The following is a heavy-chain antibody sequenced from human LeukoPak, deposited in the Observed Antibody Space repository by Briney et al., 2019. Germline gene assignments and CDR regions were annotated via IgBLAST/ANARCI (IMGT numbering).Heavy chain of an antibody. J-gene: IGHJ4*02. V-gene: IGHV3-30*04. Sequence: GGSLRLSCAASGFTFSSYAMHWVRQAPGKGLEWVAVISYDGSNKYYADSVKGRFTISRDNSRNVLYLQMNSLTPEDTALYYCARGGYYGSGRYYFDSWGQGTLVTVSS. D-gene: IGHD3-3*01. CDR3: ARGGYYGSGRYYFDS. CDR1: GFTFSSYA. CDR2: ISYDGSNK.